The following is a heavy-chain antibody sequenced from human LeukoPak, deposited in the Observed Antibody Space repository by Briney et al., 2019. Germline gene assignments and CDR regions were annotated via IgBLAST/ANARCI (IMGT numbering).Heavy chain of an antibody. CDR2: ISGSGETT. CDR3: AKDHTSYSGYDSLDF. D-gene: IGHD5-12*01. J-gene: IGHJ4*02. CDR1: GFTFRNYA. V-gene: IGHV3-23*01. Sequence: GGSLRLSCTASGFTFRNYAMTWVRQAPGKGLEWVSDISGSGETTHYADSVKGRFTISRDNSKNTVYLQMSSLRADDTAVYFCAKDHTSYSGYDSLDFWGPGTLVTVSS.